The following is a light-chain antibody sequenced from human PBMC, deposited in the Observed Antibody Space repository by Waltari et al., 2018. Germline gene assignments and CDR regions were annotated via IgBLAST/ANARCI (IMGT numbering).Light chain of an antibody. V-gene: IGLV2-14*01. J-gene: IGLJ2*01. Sequence: QSALTQPASVSGSPGQSITIVFAGTSSDVGAYNFVSWFQQHPGKAPTPLIYDVSNRPSGVSNRFSGSKSGNTASLTISGLQAEDEADYYCSSFTTITTLEVFGGGTKLTVL. CDR3: SSFTTITTLEV. CDR2: DVS. CDR1: SSDVGAYNF.